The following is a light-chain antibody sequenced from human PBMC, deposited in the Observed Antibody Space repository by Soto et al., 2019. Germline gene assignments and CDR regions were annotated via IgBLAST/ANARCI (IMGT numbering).Light chain of an antibody. J-gene: IGKJ3*01. Sequence: DIQMTQSPSSLSASVGARVTITCRASQGIANYLAWYQQRPGKAPNLLIYHASTLQSGVPSRFSGSGSGTDFTLTISSLQPEDVATYYCQKYNNAVFTFGPGTKVDI. CDR2: HAS. CDR1: QGIANY. V-gene: IGKV1-27*01. CDR3: QKYNNAVFT.